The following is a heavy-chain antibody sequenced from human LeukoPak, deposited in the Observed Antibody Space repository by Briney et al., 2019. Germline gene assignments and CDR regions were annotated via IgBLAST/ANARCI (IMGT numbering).Heavy chain of an antibody. CDR3: AAVLRSSALDY. V-gene: IGHV3-23*01. D-gene: IGHD6-19*01. J-gene: IGHJ4*02. CDR2: ISGSGGST. CDR1: RYSFSKDT. Sequence: GGSLRLSCAATRYSFSKDTMRWVRQAPRKGQEWVSAISGSGGSTYYADSVKGRFTISRDNSKNTLYLQMNSLRVEDTAVYYCAAVLRSSALDYWGQGTLVTVSS.